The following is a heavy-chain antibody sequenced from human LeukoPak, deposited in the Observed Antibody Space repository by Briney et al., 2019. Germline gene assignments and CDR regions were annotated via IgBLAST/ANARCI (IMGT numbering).Heavy chain of an antibody. CDR2: MSYDGSKE. CDR3: AKDRRNYDFWSGYYGYFDY. J-gene: IGHJ4*02. D-gene: IGHD3-3*01. V-gene: IGHV3-30*18. CDR1: GFTFSSYG. Sequence: GGSLRLSCAASGFTFSSYGMHWVRQAPGKGLEWVAVMSYDGSKEYYADSVKGRFTISRDNSKNTLYLQMNSLRAEDTAVYYCAKDRRNYDFWSGYYGYFDYWGQGTLVTVSS.